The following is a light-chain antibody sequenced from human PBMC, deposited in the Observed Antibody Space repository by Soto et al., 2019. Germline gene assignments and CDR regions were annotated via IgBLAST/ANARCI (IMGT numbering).Light chain of an antibody. J-gene: IGLJ3*02. CDR1: SGSIASNY. Sequence: LTQPHSVSESPGKTVIISCTRSSGSIASNYVQWYQQRPGSAPTTVIYEDNHRPSGVPDRFSGSIDTFSNSASLSISGLKTEDEADYYCQSYDSNTAVFGGGTKLTVL. V-gene: IGLV6-57*03. CDR2: EDN. CDR3: QSYDSNTAV.